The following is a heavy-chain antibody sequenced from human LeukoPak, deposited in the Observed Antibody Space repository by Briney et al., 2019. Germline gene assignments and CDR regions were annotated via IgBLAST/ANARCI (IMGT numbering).Heavy chain of an antibody. CDR3: ARSYYGSGSYYLPPYYYYYYGMDV. CDR2: IYYSGST. CDR1: GGSISSGDYY. J-gene: IGHJ6*04. Sequence: SQTLSLTCTVSGGSISSGDYYWSWIRQPPGKGLEWIGYIYYSGSTYYNPSLKSRVTISVDTSKSQFSLKLSSVTAADTAVYYCARSYYGSGSYYLPPYYYYYYGMDVWGKGTTVTVSS. D-gene: IGHD3-10*01. V-gene: IGHV4-30-4*01.